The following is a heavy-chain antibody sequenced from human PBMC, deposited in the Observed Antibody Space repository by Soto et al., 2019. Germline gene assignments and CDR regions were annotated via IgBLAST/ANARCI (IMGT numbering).Heavy chain of an antibody. Sequence: QVQLVESGGGVVQPGRSLRLSCAASGFTFSSYAMHWVRQAPGKGLEWVTVISYDGNNKYYADSVEGRFTISRDNSKNTLYWQMNSLRTEDTGVYYCARSQQTTVTSPLADPWGQGPLVTVSS. D-gene: IGHD4-17*01. J-gene: IGHJ5*02. V-gene: IGHV3-30-3*01. CDR3: ARSQQTTVTSPLADP. CDR1: GFTFSSYA. CDR2: ISYDGNNK.